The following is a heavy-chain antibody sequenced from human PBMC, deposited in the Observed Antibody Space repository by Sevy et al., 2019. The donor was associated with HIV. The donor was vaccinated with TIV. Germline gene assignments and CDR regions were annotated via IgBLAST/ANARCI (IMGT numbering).Heavy chain of an antibody. V-gene: IGHV3-30*04. Sequence: GGSRRLSCLFSEFIFRASLMHWVRQAPGKGLDGWARNSFTGTTNFNGDSMKGRFTVSRDNSKNTLYLQMNSLRDDDTALYYCAREGHSSGRAGIFNIWGPGTMVTVSS. CDR1: EFIFRASL. CDR3: AREGHSSGRAGIFNI. J-gene: IGHJ3*02. CDR2: NSFTGTTN. D-gene: IGHD3-22*01.